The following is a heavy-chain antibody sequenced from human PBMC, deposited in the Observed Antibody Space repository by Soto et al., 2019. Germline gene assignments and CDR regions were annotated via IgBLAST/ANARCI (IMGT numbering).Heavy chain of an antibody. J-gene: IGHJ4*02. CDR2: IKSYSDGGTR. D-gene: IGHD3-22*01. Sequence: EVQLVESGGGLVKPGGSLRLSCEGSGFTFNNAWMSWIRQAPGKGPEWVGRIKSYSDGGTRDYAASVKGRFTISRDDSKNTVYLQMNNLKTEDTAVYYCTQGTFRQDSTGYHYFADWGQGTLVTASS. CDR3: TQGTFRQDSTGYHYFAD. V-gene: IGHV3-15*01. CDR1: GFTFNNAW.